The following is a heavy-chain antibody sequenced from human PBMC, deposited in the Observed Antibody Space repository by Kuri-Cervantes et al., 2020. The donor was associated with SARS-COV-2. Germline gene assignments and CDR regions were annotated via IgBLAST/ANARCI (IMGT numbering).Heavy chain of an antibody. J-gene: IGHJ2*01. Sequence: GESLKISCAASGFNFNNYGMNWVRQAPGKGLEWVAAISYDGSLTYYADSVKGRFTISKDNSKTTLYLQMNSLRTEDTAVYYCARGFELLRDFDLWGRGTLVTVSS. CDR1: GFNFNNYG. CDR3: ARGFELLRDFDL. CDR2: ISYDGSLT. D-gene: IGHD1-7*01. V-gene: IGHV3-30*03.